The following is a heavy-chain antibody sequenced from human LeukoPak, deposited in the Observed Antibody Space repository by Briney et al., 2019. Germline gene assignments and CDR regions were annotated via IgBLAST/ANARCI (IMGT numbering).Heavy chain of an antibody. D-gene: IGHD2-15*01. CDR2: ISGSGGST. J-gene: IGHJ6*02. CDR3: ATCSGGSCYFAYYGIDV. CDR1: GFTFSSYA. Sequence: GGSLRLSCAASGFTFSSYAMSWVRQAPGKGLEWVSAISGSGGSTYYADSVKGRFTISRDNSKNTLYLQMNSLRSEDTAVYYCATCSGGSCYFAYYGIDVWGQGTTVTVSS. V-gene: IGHV3-23*01.